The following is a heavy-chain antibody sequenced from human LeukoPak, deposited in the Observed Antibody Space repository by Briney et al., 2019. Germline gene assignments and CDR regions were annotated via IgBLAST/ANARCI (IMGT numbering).Heavy chain of an antibody. J-gene: IGHJ4*02. Sequence: ASVKVSCKASGYTFTNYYMHWVRQAPGQGLEWMGIIDPSGGSTSYSQKFQGRVTMTRDTSTSTVYMELSSLRSEDTAVYYCARDNRTTGPFDYWGQGTLVTVSS. CDR1: GYTFTNYY. V-gene: IGHV1-46*01. CDR2: IDPSGGST. D-gene: IGHD1-1*01. CDR3: ARDNRTTGPFDY.